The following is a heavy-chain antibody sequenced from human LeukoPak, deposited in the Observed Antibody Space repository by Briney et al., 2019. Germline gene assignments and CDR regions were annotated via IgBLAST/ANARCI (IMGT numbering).Heavy chain of an antibody. CDR1: GFTFSSYA. J-gene: IGHJ4*02. D-gene: IGHD1-7*01. CDR2: IRGSGGST. CDR3: AKSRETGTRYFDY. V-gene: IGHV3-23*01. Sequence: GGSLRLSCAASGFTFSSYAMSWVRQAPGKGLEWVAAIRGSGGSTYYADSVKGRFTISRDDSKNTLYLQMNSLRADDTAVYYCAKSRETGTRYFDYWGQGTLVTXSS.